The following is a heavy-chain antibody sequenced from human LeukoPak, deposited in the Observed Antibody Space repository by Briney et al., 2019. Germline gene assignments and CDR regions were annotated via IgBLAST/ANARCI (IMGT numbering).Heavy chain of an antibody. D-gene: IGHD6-19*01. CDR2: ISYDGSNK. Sequence: PGGSLRLSCAASGFTFSSYSMNWVRQAPGKGLEWVAVISYDGSNKYYADSVKGRFTISRDNSKNTLYLQMNSLRAEDTAVYYCAREGVAGQDYWGQGTLVTVSS. J-gene: IGHJ4*02. CDR3: AREGVAGQDY. CDR1: GFTFSSYS. V-gene: IGHV3-30*03.